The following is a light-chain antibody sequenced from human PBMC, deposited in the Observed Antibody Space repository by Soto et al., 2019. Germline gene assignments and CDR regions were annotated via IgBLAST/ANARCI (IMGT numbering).Light chain of an antibody. Sequence: VIWMTQSPPLLSPSTGDRATIGSRMSQGISSNLAGYQQNPGKAPELLIYAASTLQSGVPSRLSGSGSGTDFTLTISCLQSEDFATYYCQQYYSFPRTFGQGTKVEIK. CDR2: AAS. J-gene: IGKJ1*01. V-gene: IGKV1D-8*01. CDR3: QQYYSFPRT. CDR1: QGISSN.